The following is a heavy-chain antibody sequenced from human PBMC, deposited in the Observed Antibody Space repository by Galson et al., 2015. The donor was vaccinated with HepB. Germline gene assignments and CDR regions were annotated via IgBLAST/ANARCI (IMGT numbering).Heavy chain of an antibody. CDR3: ARAGSTSCPDY. D-gene: IGHD2-2*01. Sequence: TLSLTCTVSGGSISSGGYYWSWIRQHPGKGLEWIGYIYYSGSTYYNPSLKSRVTISVDTSKDQFSLKLSSVTAADTAVYYCARAGSTSCPDYWGQGTLVTVSS. V-gene: IGHV4-31*03. CDR1: GGSISSGGYY. J-gene: IGHJ4*02. CDR2: IYYSGST.